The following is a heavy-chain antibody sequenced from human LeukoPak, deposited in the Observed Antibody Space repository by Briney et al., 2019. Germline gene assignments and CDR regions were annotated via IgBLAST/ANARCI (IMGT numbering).Heavy chain of an antibody. D-gene: IGHD4-23*01. CDR2: MNPNSGNT. Sequence: ASVKVSCKASGYTFTSYDINWVRQATGQGLEWMGWMNPNSGNTGYAQKFQGRVTITRNTSISTAYMELSSLRSEDTAVYYCARPHQPRVVTGFDYWGQGTLVTVSS. CDR1: GYTFTSYD. J-gene: IGHJ4*02. V-gene: IGHV1-8*03. CDR3: ARPHQPRVVTGFDY.